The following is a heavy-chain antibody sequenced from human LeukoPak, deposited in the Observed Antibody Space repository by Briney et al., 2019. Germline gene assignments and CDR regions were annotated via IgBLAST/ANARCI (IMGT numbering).Heavy chain of an antibody. CDR3: ARDPISLDFWSGYPNWFDP. CDR2: IIPIFGTA. J-gene: IGHJ5*02. CDR1: GYTFTSYD. V-gene: IGHV1-69*06. Sequence: SVKVSCKASGYTFTSYDINWVRQAPGQGLEWMGGIIPIFGTANYAQKFQGRVTITADKSTSTAYMELSSLRSEDTAVYYCARDPISLDFWSGYPNWFDPWGQGTLVTVSS. D-gene: IGHD3-3*01.